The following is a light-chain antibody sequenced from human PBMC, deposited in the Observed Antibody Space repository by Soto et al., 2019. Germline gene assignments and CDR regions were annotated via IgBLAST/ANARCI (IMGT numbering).Light chain of an antibody. CDR1: QSVSSNY. CDR2: GAS. Sequence: EIVMTQSPATLSVSPGERATLSCRASQSVSSNYLAWYQQKPGQAPRLLIYGASSRATGIPDRFSGSGSGTDFTLTISRLEPEDFAVYYCQQYHSSHTFGQGTKVDIK. J-gene: IGKJ1*01. V-gene: IGKV3-20*01. CDR3: QQYHSSHT.